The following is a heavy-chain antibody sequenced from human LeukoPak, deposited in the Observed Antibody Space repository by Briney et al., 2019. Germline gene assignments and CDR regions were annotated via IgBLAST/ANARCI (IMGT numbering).Heavy chain of an antibody. CDR2: ISSSGSTI. CDR1: GFTFSSYE. Sequence: GSLRLSCAASGFTFSSYEMNWVRQAPGKGPEWVSYISSSGSTIYYADSVKGRFTISRDNAKNSLYLQMNSLRAEDTAVYYCARLPDLYCSSTSCYENFDYWGQGTLVTVSS. D-gene: IGHD2-2*01. J-gene: IGHJ4*02. V-gene: IGHV3-48*03. CDR3: ARLPDLYCSSTSCYENFDY.